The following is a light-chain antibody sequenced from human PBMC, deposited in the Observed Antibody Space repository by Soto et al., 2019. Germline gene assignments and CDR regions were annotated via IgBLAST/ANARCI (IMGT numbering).Light chain of an antibody. J-gene: IGLJ3*02. CDR3: ASWDDTLSGPV. V-gene: IGLV1-47*01. CDR1: SSNVGSND. Sequence: QSVLTQQPSTSGTPGQRVTIYCSGSSSNVGSNDVYWYQHVPGAAPNLLIYRNNRRPSGVPDRFSGSKSGSAVSLAISGLRSEDEADYYCASWDDTLSGPVFGGGTKLTVL. CDR2: RNN.